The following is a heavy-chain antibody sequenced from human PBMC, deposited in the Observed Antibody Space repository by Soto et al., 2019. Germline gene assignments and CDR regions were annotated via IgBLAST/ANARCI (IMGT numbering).Heavy chain of an antibody. CDR2: IDPSDSYT. D-gene: IGHD2-15*01. Sequence: PGESLKISFKGSGYSFTSYLISWVRQMPVKGLEWMGRIDPSDSYTNYSPSFQGHVTISADKSISTAYLQWSSLKASDTAMYYCARPWTGSSTWFDPWGQGTLVTVS. J-gene: IGHJ5*02. V-gene: IGHV5-10-1*01. CDR3: ARPWTGSSTWFDP. CDR1: GYSFTSYL.